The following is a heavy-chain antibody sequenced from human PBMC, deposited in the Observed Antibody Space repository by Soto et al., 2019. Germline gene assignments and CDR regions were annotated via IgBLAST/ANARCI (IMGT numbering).Heavy chain of an antibody. V-gene: IGHV1-69*06. CDR3: ARTYYYDSSGYYLVY. J-gene: IGHJ4*02. D-gene: IGHD3-22*01. Sequence: SVKVSCKASGGTFSSYAISWVRQAPGQGLEWMGGIIPIFCTANYAQKFQGRVTITADKSMSTAYMELISLRSDDMAVYYCARTYYYDSSGYYLVYWGQGTLVTVSS. CDR2: IIPIFCTA. CDR1: GGTFSSYA.